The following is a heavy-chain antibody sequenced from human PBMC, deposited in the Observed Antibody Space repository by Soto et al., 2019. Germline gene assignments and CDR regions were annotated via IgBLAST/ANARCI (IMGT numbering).Heavy chain of an antibody. D-gene: IGHD6-19*01. CDR1: GYSFTNYG. J-gene: IGHJ6*03. CDR2: ISAYNGNT. Sequence: QDRLVQSGVEVKKPGASVRVSCKASGYSFTNYGITWVRQAPGQGFEWMGWISAYNGNTNYAQKFQGRVTLTTDASTSTADVELRSLRSDDTAVYYCARDRGVAPPVAGNAHYYYYIDVWGKGTMVTVSS. V-gene: IGHV1-18*01. CDR3: ARDRGVAPPVAGNAHYYYYIDV.